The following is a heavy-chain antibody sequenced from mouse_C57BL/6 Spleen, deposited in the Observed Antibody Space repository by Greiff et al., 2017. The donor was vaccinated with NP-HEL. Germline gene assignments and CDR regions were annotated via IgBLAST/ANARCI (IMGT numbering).Heavy chain of an antibody. CDR1: GYTFTSYW. V-gene: IGHV1-69*01. D-gene: IGHD4-1*01. CDR3: ASRELTGGFAY. CDR2: IDPSDSYT. J-gene: IGHJ3*01. Sequence: VQLQQPGAELVMHGASVKLSCKASGYTFTSYWMHWVKQRPGQGLEWIGEIDPSDSYTNYNQKFKGKSTLTVDKSSSTAYMQRSSLTSEDSAVYYCASRELTGGFAYWGQGTLVTVSA.